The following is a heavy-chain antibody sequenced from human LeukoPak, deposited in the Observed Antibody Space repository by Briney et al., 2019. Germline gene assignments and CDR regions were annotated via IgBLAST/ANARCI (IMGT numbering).Heavy chain of an antibody. D-gene: IGHD6-6*01. CDR2: IYYSGSA. J-gene: IGHJ6*03. CDR1: GGSISSSSYY. V-gene: IGHV4-39*01. Sequence: PSETLSLTCTVSGGSISSSSYYWGWIRQPPGKGLEWIGSIYYSGSAYYNPSLKSRVTTSVDTSKNQFSLKLRSVTAADTAVYYCASYSSSSEIFYYHYYYYMDVWGKGTTVTVSS. CDR3: ASYSSSSEIFYYHYYYYMDV.